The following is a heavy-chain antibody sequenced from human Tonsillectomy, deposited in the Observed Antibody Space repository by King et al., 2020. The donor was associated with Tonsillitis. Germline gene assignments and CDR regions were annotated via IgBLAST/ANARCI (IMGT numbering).Heavy chain of an antibody. CDR3: ARERGYTLVRGVEDY. CDR1: GYSITSGYY. Sequence: VQLQESGPGLVKPSETLSLTCAVSGYSITSGYYWDWIRQPPGKGLEWIGSIYHSGSTYYNPSLKSRVSISVDTSKNQFSLKLSSVTAADPAVYYCARERGYTLVRGVEDYWGQGTLVTVSS. CDR2: IYHSGST. V-gene: IGHV4-38-2*02. J-gene: IGHJ4*02. D-gene: IGHD3-10*01.